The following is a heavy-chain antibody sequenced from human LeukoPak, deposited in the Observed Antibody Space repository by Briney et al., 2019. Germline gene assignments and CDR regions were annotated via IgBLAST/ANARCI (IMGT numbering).Heavy chain of an antibody. D-gene: IGHD6-13*01. CDR3: ARVKAAAGYWYFDL. CDR2: ISSSSSTI. CDR1: GFTFSSYS. Sequence: PGGSLRLSCAASGFTFSSYSMNWVRQAPGKGLEWVSYISSSSSTIYYADSVKGRFTISRDNAKNSLYLQMNSLRAEDTAVYYCARVKAAAGYWYFDLWGRGTLVTVSS. J-gene: IGHJ2*01. V-gene: IGHV3-48*04.